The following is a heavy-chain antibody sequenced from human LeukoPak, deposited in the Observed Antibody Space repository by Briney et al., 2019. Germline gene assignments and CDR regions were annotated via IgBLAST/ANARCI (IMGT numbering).Heavy chain of an antibody. J-gene: IGHJ4*02. CDR1: GFTFSSYS. Sequence: GGSLRLSCAASGFTFSSYSMNWVRQAPGKGLEWVSSISSGSTYMYYADSVKGRFTISRDNAQNSMYLQMNSLRAEDTAVYYCARGLTVTAMGRSWGQGTLVTVSS. CDR3: ARGLTVTAMGRS. V-gene: IGHV3-21*01. D-gene: IGHD5-18*01. CDR2: ISSGSTYM.